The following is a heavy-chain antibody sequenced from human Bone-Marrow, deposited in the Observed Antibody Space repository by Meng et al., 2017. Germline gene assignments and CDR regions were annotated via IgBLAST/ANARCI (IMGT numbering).Heavy chain of an antibody. CDR3: ASAAWSNYYYYYGKDV. CDR1: GGTFSSYA. Sequence: SVKVSCKASGGTFSSYAISWVRQAPGQGLEWMGGIIPIFGTANYAQKFQGRVTITADESTSTAYMELSSLRSEDTAVYYCASAAWSNYYYYYGKDVWGRGTTVTVSS. J-gene: IGHJ6*02. D-gene: IGHD3-3*01. V-gene: IGHV1-69*13. CDR2: IIPIFGTA.